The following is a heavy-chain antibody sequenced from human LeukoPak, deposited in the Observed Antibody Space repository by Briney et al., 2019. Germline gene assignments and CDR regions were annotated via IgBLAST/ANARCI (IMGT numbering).Heavy chain of an antibody. J-gene: IGHJ3*02. D-gene: IGHD3-10*01. CDR1: GFTFSSYG. Sequence: GGSLRLSCAASGFTFSSYGMSWVRQAPGKGLEWVSAISGSGGSTYCADSVKGRFTISRDNSKNSLYLQMSSLRAEDTAVYYCARLRAFDIWGQGTMVTVSS. CDR3: ARLRAFDI. CDR2: ISGSGGST. V-gene: IGHV3-23*01.